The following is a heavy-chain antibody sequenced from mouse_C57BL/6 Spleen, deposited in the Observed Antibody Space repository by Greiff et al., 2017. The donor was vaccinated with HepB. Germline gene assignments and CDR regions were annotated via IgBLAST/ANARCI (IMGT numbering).Heavy chain of an antibody. V-gene: IGHV1-15*01. CDR2: IDPETGGT. CDR1: GYTFTDYE. CDR3: TRSNYFDY. Sequence: VQRVESGAELVRPGASVTLSCKASGYTFTDYEMHWVKQTPVHGLEWIGAIDPETGGTAYNQKFKGKAILTADKSSSTAYMELRSLTSEDSAVYYCTRSNYFDYWGQGTTLTVSS. J-gene: IGHJ2*01.